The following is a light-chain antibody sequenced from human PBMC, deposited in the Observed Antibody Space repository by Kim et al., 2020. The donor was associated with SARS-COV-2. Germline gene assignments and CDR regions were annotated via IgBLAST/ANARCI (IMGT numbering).Light chain of an antibody. V-gene: IGKV3-11*01. CDR3: QPRSNWPLT. CDR1: QSVSSY. Sequence: EIVLTQSPATLSLSPGERATLSCTASQSVSSYLAWYQQKRGQAPRLLIYDASNRATGIPARFSGSGSGTDFTLTISSLEPEDFAVYYCQPRSNWPLTFGGGTKVDIK. CDR2: DAS. J-gene: IGKJ4*01.